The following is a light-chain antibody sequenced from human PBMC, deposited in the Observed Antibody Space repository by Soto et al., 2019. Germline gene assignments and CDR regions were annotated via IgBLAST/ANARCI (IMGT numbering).Light chain of an antibody. Sequence: QSVLTQPASVSGSPGQSITISYTGTSSNVGGYNYVSWYRQHPVKVPKRVIYDVANRPSGVCDRFSGSKCGNTASLTISALQAEDEADYYCRSYTSISTPYVFGPGTKATVL. CDR2: DVA. V-gene: IGLV2-14*01. CDR1: SSNVGGYNY. J-gene: IGLJ1*01. CDR3: RSYTSISTPYV.